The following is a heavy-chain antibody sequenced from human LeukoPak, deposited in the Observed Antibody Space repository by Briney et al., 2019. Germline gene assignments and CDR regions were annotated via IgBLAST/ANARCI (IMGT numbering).Heavy chain of an antibody. J-gene: IGHJ4*02. CDR2: GSSIGTT. V-gene: IGHV4-59*01. Sequence: SETLSLTCTVSGDSISGYYWSWIRQPPGKGLEWIGYGSSIGTTNYNPSLKSRVTISVDTSKNQFSLKLRSVTAADTAVYYCAALNIATRPWCFDYWGQGTLVTVSS. D-gene: IGHD6-6*01. CDR3: AALNIATRPWCFDY. CDR1: GDSISGYY.